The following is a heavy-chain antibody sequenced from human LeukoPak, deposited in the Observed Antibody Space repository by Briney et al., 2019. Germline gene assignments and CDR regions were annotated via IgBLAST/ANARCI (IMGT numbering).Heavy chain of an antibody. CDR3: ARGKYYYDSSGYYATFDY. CDR2: ISYDGSNK. V-gene: IGHV3-30*04. J-gene: IGHJ4*02. Sequence: GGSLRLSCAASGFTFSSYAMHWVRQAPGKGLEWVAVISYDGSNKYYADSVKGRFTISRDNSKNTLYLQMNSLRAEDTAVYYCARGKYYYDSSGYYATFDYWGQGTLVTVSS. D-gene: IGHD3-22*01. CDR1: GFTFSSYA.